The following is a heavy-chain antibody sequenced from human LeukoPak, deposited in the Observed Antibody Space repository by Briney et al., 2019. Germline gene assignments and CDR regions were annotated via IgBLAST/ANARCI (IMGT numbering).Heavy chain of an antibody. V-gene: IGHV1-18*01. CDR3: ARDEKQWLAEDYFDY. Sequence: GASVKVSCKASSYTITSYGISWVRQAPGQGLEWMGWISAYNGNTNYAQKLQGRVTMTTDTSTSTAYMELRSLRSDDTAVYYCARDEKQWLAEDYFDYWGQGTLVTVSS. J-gene: IGHJ4*02. CDR1: SYTITSYG. D-gene: IGHD6-19*01. CDR2: ISAYNGNT.